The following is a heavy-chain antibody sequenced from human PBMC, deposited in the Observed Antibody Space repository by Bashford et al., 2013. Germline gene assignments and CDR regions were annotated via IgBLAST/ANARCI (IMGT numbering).Heavy chain of an antibody. J-gene: IGHJ4*02. Sequence: SSETLSLTCTVSGGSISSGGYYWSWIRQHPGMGLEWIGYIYYSGSTYYNPSLKSRVTISVDTSKNQFSLKLSSVTAADTAVYYCARPSSQELAFDYWGQGPWSPSPQ. CDR3: ARPSSQELAFDY. CDR2: IYYSGST. V-gene: IGHV4-31*03. CDR1: GGSISSGGYY. D-gene: IGHD1-7*01.